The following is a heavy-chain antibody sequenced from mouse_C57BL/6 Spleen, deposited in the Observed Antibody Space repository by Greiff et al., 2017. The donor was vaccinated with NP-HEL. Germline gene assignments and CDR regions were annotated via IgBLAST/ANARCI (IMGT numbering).Heavy chain of an antibody. CDR2: ISNGGGST. CDR3: ARRPITTVVAEAMDY. Sequence: EVKLVESGGGLVQPGGSLKLSCAASGFTFSDYYMYWVRQTPEKRLEWVAYISNGGGSTYYPDTVKGRFTISRDNAKNTLYLQMSRLKSEDTAMYYCARRPITTVVAEAMDYWGQGTSVTVSS. J-gene: IGHJ4*01. CDR1: GFTFSDYY. D-gene: IGHD1-1*01. V-gene: IGHV5-12*01.